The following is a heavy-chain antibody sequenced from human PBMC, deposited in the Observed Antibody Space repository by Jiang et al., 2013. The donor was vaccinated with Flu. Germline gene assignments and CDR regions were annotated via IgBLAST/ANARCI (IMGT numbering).Heavy chain of an antibody. CDR3: ARGHDSGWSDFDY. CDR1: GGSISSGNFY. Sequence: GSGLVKPSQTVSLTCTVSGGSISSGNFYWSWIRQPAGKGLEWIGRLYSSGRTNYNPSLKSRVTISLDASRNQVSLSLSSVTAADTAVYFCARGHDSGWSDFDYWGRGNPAHRLL. D-gene: IGHD6-19*01. J-gene: IGHJ4*02. CDR2: LYSSGRT. V-gene: IGHV4-61*02.